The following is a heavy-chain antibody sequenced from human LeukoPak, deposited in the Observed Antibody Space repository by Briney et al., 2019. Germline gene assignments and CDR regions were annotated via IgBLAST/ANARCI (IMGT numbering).Heavy chain of an antibody. Sequence: GGSLRLSCSASGFTFSSYAMSWVRQAPGRGLEWVSAISGSGGSTYYADSVKGRFTISRDNSKNTLYLQMNSLRAEDTAVYYCAKGALYDFWSGDPRWFQHWGQGTLVTVSS. CDR1: GFTFSSYA. V-gene: IGHV3-23*01. CDR3: AKGALYDFWSGDPRWFQH. CDR2: ISGSGGST. J-gene: IGHJ1*01. D-gene: IGHD3-3*01.